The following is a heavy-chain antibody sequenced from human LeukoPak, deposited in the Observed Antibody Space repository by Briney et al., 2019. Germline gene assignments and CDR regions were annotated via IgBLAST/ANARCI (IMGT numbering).Heavy chain of an antibody. Sequence: GGSLRLSCAVSGLTFSDFHMRWIRQAPGKGLEGVSYTIGSGRIIHNAGDIKDRLTIHRYNAKKTVYFQMKGLMDDDAAVYYCAGLHFTMWKAASYCDGMDFWGQGTTVTVSS. CDR1: GLTFSDFH. CDR2: TIGSGRII. CDR3: AGLHFTMWKAASYCDGMDF. D-gene: IGHD3-3*01. V-gene: IGHV3-11*04. J-gene: IGHJ6*02.